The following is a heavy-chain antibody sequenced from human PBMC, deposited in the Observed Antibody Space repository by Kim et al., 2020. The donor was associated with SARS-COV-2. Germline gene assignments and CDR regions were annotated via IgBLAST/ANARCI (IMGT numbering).Heavy chain of an antibody. J-gene: IGHJ6*02. V-gene: IGHV3-7*02. CDR2: INQDGREK. Sequence: GGSLRLSCAASGFNFINYYMTWVRRPPGGGLEWVANINQDGREKYYVDSLRGRFTISSDNAENSLYLQMRSLGAEDTAVYYCARVMGGGAWSMDVWGQGTAVTVSS. CDR1: GFNFINYY. CDR3: ARVMGGGAWSMDV. D-gene: IGHD2-15*01.